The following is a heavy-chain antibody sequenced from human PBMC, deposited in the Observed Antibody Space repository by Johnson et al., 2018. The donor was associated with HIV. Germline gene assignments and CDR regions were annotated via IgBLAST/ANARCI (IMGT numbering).Heavy chain of an antibody. D-gene: IGHD3-22*01. CDR1: GFTLSNNA. J-gene: IGHJ3*02. Sequence: QMLLVESGGGVVQPGRSLRLSCVASGFTLSNNAMHWVRQAPGKGLEWVAVISYDGSNKYYAHSVKGRFTISRDNARSTKYLQMNRLRPEDTAVYYCARDQTYYYDTSGYQGAFDIWGQGTMVSVSS. CDR2: ISYDGSNK. V-gene: IGHV3-30*04. CDR3: ARDQTYYYDTSGYQGAFDI.